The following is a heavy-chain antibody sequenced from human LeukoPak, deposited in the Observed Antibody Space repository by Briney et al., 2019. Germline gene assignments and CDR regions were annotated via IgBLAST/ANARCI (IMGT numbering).Heavy chain of an antibody. CDR3: ARESGSRSYYYYMDV. Sequence: GGSLRLSCAASGFTFSRYSMNWVRQAPGKGLEWVSSISGSGSYIYYADSVKGRFTISRHNAKNSLYLQMTSLRAEDTAVYYCARESGSRSYYYYMDVWGKGTTVTVSS. J-gene: IGHJ6*03. D-gene: IGHD2-2*01. CDR2: ISGSGSYI. V-gene: IGHV3-21*01. CDR1: GFTFSRYS.